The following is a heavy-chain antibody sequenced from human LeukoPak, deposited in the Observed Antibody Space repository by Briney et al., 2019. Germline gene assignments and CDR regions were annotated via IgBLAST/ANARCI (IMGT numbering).Heavy chain of an antibody. J-gene: IGHJ4*02. CDR3: AKSYYYDSRLPDY. CDR1: GYTFTGYY. Sequence: SVKVSCKASGYTFTGYYMHWVRQAPGQRLEWMGWINAGNGNTKYSQKFQGRVTITRDTSASTAYMELSSLRSEDTAVYYCAKSYYYDSRLPDYWGQGTLVTVSS. D-gene: IGHD3-22*01. CDR2: INAGNGNT. V-gene: IGHV1-3*01.